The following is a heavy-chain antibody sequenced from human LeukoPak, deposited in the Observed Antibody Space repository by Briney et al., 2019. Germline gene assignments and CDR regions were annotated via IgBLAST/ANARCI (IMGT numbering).Heavy chain of an antibody. CDR3: AKDRRGFLNWFDP. CDR2: ISYDGSNK. V-gene: IGHV3-30*18. J-gene: IGHJ5*02. CDR1: GFTVSSNC. Sequence: GGSLRLSSAASGFTVSSNCMSWVRLAPGKGLEWVAVISYDGSNKYYADSVKGRFTISRDNSKNTLYLQMNSLRAEDTAVYYCAKDRRGFLNWFDPWGQGTLVTVSS. D-gene: IGHD3-10*01.